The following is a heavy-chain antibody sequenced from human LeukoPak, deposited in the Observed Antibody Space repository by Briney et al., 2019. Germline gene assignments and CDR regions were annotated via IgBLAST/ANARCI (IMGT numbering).Heavy chain of an antibody. Sequence: GGSLRLSCAASGFTFSRYGMHWVRQAPGKGLEWAAFISYDGSEKNYADSVKGRFSISRDNSEDTLYLQMNSLRAEDTAVYYCAKDRGYTYGFFDYWGQGTLVTVSP. CDR1: GFTFSRYG. V-gene: IGHV3-30*18. D-gene: IGHD5-18*01. J-gene: IGHJ4*02. CDR2: ISYDGSEK. CDR3: AKDRGYTYGFFDY.